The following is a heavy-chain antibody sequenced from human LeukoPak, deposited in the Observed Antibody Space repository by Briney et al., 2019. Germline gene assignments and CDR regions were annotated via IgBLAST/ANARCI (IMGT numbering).Heavy chain of an antibody. V-gene: IGHV3-74*01. CDR1: GFTFSSYW. Sequence: GGSLRLSCAASGFTFSSYWMHWVRQVPGKGLVWVSRINTDKSTTSYADSVKGRFTISRDNSKNTLYLQMNSLRAEDTAVYYCARGVWYYGDLDYWGQGTLVTVSS. J-gene: IGHJ4*02. D-gene: IGHD4-17*01. CDR3: ARGVWYYGDLDY. CDR2: INTDKSTT.